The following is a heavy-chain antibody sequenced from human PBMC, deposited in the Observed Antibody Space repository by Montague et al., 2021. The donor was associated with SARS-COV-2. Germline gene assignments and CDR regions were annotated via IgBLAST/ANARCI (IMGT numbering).Heavy chain of an antibody. Sequence: SETLSLTCTVSGGSISSSSYYRGWIRQPPGKGLEWIGSIYYSGSTYYNPSLKGRVTISVDTSKNQFSLKLISVTAADTAVYYCAREDRWNWFDPWGQGILVTVSS. CDR3: AREDRWNWFDP. J-gene: IGHJ5*02. CDR1: GGSISSSSYY. V-gene: IGHV4-39*07. CDR2: IYYSGST. D-gene: IGHD5-24*01.